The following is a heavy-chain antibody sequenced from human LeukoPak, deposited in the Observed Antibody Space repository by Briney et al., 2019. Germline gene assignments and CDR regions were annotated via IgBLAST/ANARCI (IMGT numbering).Heavy chain of an antibody. CDR1: GGSISNYD. D-gene: IGHD3-22*01. CDR2: ISYSGTT. CDR3: ARGVGSGYTDY. J-gene: IGHJ4*02. Sequence: SETLSLTCTVSGGSISNYDWTWIRHPPGKGREWIGFISYSGTTNYNPSLKSRVTISLDTSKNQFSLKLISVTAADTAVYYCARGVGSGYTDYWGQGALVTVSS. V-gene: IGHV4-59*01.